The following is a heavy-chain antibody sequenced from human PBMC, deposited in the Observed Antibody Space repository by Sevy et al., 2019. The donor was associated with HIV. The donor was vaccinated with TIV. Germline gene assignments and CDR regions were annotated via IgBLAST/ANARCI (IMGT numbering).Heavy chain of an antibody. CDR2: MNTDGSST. CDR1: GFAFSSHW. J-gene: IGHJ4*02. Sequence: GGSLRLSCAASGFAFSSHWMQWVRQAPGKGLVWVSRMNTDGSSTNYADSLKGRFTISRDNAKNTLYLEMNNLRDEDTALYYCATPRFDFWGPGTLVTVSS. CDR3: ATPRFDF. V-gene: IGHV3-74*01.